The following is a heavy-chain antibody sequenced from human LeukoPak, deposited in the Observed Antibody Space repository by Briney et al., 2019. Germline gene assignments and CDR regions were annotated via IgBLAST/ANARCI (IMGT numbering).Heavy chain of an antibody. CDR1: GYTFTGYY. CDR2: INPNSGGT. J-gene: IGHJ5*02. D-gene: IGHD3-10*01. Sequence: ASVKVSCKASGYTFTGYYIHWVRQAPGQGPEWMGWINPNSGGTNYAQKFQGRVTMTRDTSISTAYMELSRLRSDDTAVYYCARVFLPGITMVRGVIIAWFDPWGQGTLVTVSS. V-gene: IGHV1-2*02. CDR3: ARVFLPGITMVRGVIIAWFDP.